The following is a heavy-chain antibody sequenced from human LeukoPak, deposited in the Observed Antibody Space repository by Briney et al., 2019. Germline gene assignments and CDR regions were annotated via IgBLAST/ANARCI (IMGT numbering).Heavy chain of an antibody. CDR2: ISSSSSYI. CDR1: GFTFSSYS. V-gene: IGHV3-21*01. D-gene: IGHD6-19*01. CDR3: ARSMQASSGPIYYYYGMGV. Sequence: GGSLRLSCAVSGFTFSSYSMNWVRQAPGKGLEWVSSISSSSSYIYYADSVKGRFTISRDNAKNSLYLQMNSLRAEDTAVYYCARSMQASSGPIYYYYGMGVWGQGTTVTVSS. J-gene: IGHJ6*02.